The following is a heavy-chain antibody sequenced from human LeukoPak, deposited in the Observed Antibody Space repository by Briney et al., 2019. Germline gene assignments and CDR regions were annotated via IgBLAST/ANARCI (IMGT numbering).Heavy chain of an antibody. J-gene: IGHJ4*02. V-gene: IGHV4-34*01. D-gene: IGHD3-22*01. CDR3: ARGIWYYYDSSGYYYFDY. Sequence: PSETLSLTCAVYGGSFSGYYWSWIRQPPGKGLEWIGEINHSGSTNYNPSLKSRVTISVDTSKNQFSLKLSSVNAANTAVYYCARGIWYYYDSSGYYYFDYWGQGTLVTVSS. CDR1: GGSFSGYY. CDR2: INHSGST.